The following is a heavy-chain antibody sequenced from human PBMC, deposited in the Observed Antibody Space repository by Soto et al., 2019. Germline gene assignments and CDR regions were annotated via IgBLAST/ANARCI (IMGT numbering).Heavy chain of an antibody. D-gene: IGHD2-2*02. CDR3: ARGCVSTNCNTRWFDP. V-gene: IGHV3-23*01. CDR2: ISGTGFTT. Sequence: PGGSLRLSCAASGFTFTTYALSWVRQAPGKGLEWVSAISGTGFTTYYTDSVKGRFTISRDNSKNTLFLQMNSLRAEDTALYYCARGCVSTNCNTRWFDPWGQGTLVTVSS. J-gene: IGHJ5*02. CDR1: GFTFTTYA.